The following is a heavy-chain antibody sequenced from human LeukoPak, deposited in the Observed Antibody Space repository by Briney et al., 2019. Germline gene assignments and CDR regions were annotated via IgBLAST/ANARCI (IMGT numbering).Heavy chain of an antibody. D-gene: IGHD2-2*01. CDR1: GFTFSSYG. V-gene: IGHV3-30*02. J-gene: IGHJ4*02. CDR2: IRYDGSNK. Sequence: GGSLRLSCAASGFTFSSYGMHWVRQAPGKGLEWVAFIRYDGSNKYYADSVKGRFTISRDNSKNTLYLQMNSLRAEDTAVYYCAREKYCSSTSCQAFDYWGQGTLVTVSS. CDR3: AREKYCSSTSCQAFDY.